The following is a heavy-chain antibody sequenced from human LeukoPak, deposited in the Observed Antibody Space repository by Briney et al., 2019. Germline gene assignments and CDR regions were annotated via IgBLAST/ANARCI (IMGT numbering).Heavy chain of an antibody. J-gene: IGHJ6*02. D-gene: IGHD2-2*01. V-gene: IGHV1-8*01. CDR3: ARFDIVVVPAASRHYYYYGMDV. CDR2: MNPNSGNT. CDR1: GYTFTSYD. Sequence: ASVKVSCKASGYTFTSYDINWVRRAPGQGLEWMGWMNPNSGNTGYAQKFQGRVTMTRNTSISTAYMELSSLRSEDTAVYYCARFDIVVVPAASRHYYYYGMDVWGQGTTVTVSS.